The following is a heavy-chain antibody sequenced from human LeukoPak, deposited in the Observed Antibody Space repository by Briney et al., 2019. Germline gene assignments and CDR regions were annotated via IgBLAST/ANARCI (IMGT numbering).Heavy chain of an antibody. J-gene: IGHJ3*02. V-gene: IGHV3-21*01. CDR1: GFTFSSYS. CDR2: ISSSSSYI. CDR3: ARVRSWFDAFDI. Sequence: GGSLRLSCAASGFTFSSYSMNWVRQAPGKGLEWVSSISSSSSYIYYADSVKGRFTISRDNAKNSLSLQMNSLRAEDTAVYYCARVRSWFDAFDIWGQGTMVSVSS. D-gene: IGHD6-13*01.